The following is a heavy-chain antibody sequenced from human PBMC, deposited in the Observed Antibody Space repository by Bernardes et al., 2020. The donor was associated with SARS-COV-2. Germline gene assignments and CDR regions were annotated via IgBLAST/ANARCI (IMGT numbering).Heavy chain of an antibody. CDR3: TRSGYDYGAAYYYGMDV. V-gene: IGHV1-18*04. CDR2: ISADNGNT. CDR1: GYTFTSYG. Sequence: ASVKASCKASGYTFTSYGISWVRQAPGQGLEWTGWISADNGNTNYAQKFQGRVTVTTDTSTSTAYMDLRSLRSDDTAVYYCTRSGYDYGAAYYYGMDVWGQGTTVTVSS. J-gene: IGHJ6*02. D-gene: IGHD4-17*01.